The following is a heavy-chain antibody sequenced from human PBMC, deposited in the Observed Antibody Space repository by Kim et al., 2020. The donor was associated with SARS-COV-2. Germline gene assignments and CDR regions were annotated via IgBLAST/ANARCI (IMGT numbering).Heavy chain of an antibody. CDR1: GFTFSNHA. CDR2: ISGSAGTT. J-gene: IGHJ4*02. D-gene: IGHD1-26*01. Sequence: GGSLRLSCAASGFTFSNHAMNWVRQAPGKGLEWVSGISGSAGTTYYADSVKGRFTISRDNSKNALYLQMNSLRGEDTAVYYCARSRTNTGSYCSDYWSQGILVTVSS. V-gene: IGHV3-23*01. CDR3: ARSRTNTGSYCSDY.